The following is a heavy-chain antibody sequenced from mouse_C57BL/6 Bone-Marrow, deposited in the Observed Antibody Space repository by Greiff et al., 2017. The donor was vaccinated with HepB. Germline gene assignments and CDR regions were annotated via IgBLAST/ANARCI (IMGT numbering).Heavy chain of an antibody. CDR3: AREGDGHYGRDD. J-gene: IGHJ2*01. Sequence: VQLQQPGAELVRPGTSVKLSCQASGYTFTSYWMHWVKQRPGHGLEWIGVIDPSDSSTHYNQKFKGKATLTVAPSSSTAYVQLRSLTSEDAAVYYCAREGDGHYGRDDWGQGTTVTVSS. CDR2: IDPSDSST. D-gene: IGHD2-3*01. V-gene: IGHV1-59*01. CDR1: GYTFTSYW.